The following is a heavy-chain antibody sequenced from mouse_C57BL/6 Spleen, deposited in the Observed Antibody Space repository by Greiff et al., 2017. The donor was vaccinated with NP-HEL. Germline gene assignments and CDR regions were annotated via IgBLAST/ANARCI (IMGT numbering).Heavy chain of an antibody. J-gene: IGHJ4*01. D-gene: IGHD2-2*01. CDR2: IDPSDSET. Sequence: QVQLQQPGAELVRPGSSVKLSCKASGYTFTSYWMHWVKQRPIQGLEWIGNIDPSDSETHYNQKFKDKATLTVDKSSSTAYMQLRSLTSEDSAVYYCARGGGYPYAMDYWGQGTSVTVSS. CDR1: GYTFTSYW. V-gene: IGHV1-52*01. CDR3: ARGGGYPYAMDY.